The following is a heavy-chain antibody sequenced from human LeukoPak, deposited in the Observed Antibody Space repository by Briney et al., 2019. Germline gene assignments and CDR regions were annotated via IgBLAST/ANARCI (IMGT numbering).Heavy chain of an antibody. CDR1: GGSFSGYY. V-gene: IGHV4-34*01. J-gene: IGHJ4*02. Sequence: SETLSLTCAVYGGSFSGYYWSWIRQPPGKGLEWIGEINHSGSTNYNPSLKSRVTISVDTSKNQFSLKLSSVTAADTAAYYCARHIAVAGTSWGQGTLVTVSS. CDR3: ARHIAVAGTS. CDR2: INHSGST. D-gene: IGHD6-19*01.